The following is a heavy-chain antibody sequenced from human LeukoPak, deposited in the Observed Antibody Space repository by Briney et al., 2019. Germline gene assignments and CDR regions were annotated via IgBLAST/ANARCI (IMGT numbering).Heavy chain of an antibody. V-gene: IGHV4-4*07. CDR2: MYSGGST. CDR3: ARMEQLPGGFDY. J-gene: IGHJ4*02. Sequence: SETLSLTCTVSGGSISSHYWSWIRQPAGKGLEWIGRMYSGGSTNYNPSLKSRVTMSLDTSKNQFSLKLSSVTAADTAVYYCARMEQLPGGFDYWGQGTLVTVSS. D-gene: IGHD1/OR15-1a*01. CDR1: GGSISSHY.